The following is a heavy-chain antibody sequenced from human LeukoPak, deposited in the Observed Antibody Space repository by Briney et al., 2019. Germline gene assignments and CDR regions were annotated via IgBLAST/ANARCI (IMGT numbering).Heavy chain of an antibody. Sequence: GVSLRLSCATSGFTFSSHAMSWIRQAPGKGLEWVSLISGSGGETSYADSVKGRFTISRDNPDNTLYLQMNNLRADDTAVYYCAKGDGNYWCPDYWGQGAVVTVSS. J-gene: IGHJ4*02. CDR2: ISGSGGET. CDR3: AKGDGNYWCPDY. CDR1: GFTFSSHA. V-gene: IGHV3-23*01. D-gene: IGHD2-8*02.